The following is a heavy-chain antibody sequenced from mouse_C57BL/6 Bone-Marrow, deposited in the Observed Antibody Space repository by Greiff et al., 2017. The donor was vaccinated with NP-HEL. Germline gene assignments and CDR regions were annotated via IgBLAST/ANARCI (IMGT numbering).Heavy chain of an antibody. V-gene: IGHV1-81*01. CDR2: IYPRSGNT. D-gene: IGHD1-1*01. CDR1: GYTFTRYG. J-gene: IGHJ2*01. Sequence: QVHVKQSGAELARPGASVKLSCKASGYTFTRYGLSWVQQRTGQGLEWIGEIYPRSGNTYYNEKFKGKATLTADKSSSTAYMELRSLTSEDSAVYFCASLYYYVSSYGYWGQGTTLTVSS. CDR3: ASLYYYVSSYGY.